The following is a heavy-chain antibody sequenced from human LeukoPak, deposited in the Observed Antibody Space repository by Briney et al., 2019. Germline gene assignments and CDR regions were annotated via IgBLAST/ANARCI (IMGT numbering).Heavy chain of an antibody. J-gene: IGHJ3*02. Sequence: GASVKVSCKASGYTFTIYGISWVRQAPGQGLEWMGWISAYNGNTNYAQKLQGRVTMTTDTSTSTAYMEPRSLRSDDTAVYYCARVCSSTSCYTPHAFYIWGQGTMVTVSS. D-gene: IGHD2-2*02. CDR3: ARVCSSTSCYTPHAFYI. CDR2: ISAYNGNT. CDR1: GYTFTIYG. V-gene: IGHV1-18*01.